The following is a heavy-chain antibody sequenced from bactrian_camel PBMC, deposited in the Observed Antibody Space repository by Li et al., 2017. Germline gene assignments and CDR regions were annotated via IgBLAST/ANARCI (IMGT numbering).Heavy chain of an antibody. V-gene: IGHV3S1*01. CDR3: AADCRRHYSVSGSLTGISLESLVT. J-gene: IGHJ6*01. CDR2: VYFGQTLSNRNP. Sequence: HVQLVESGGGSVQPGGSLRLSCVYSVSVYCMAWFRLAPGKEREGVGVVYFGQTLSNRNPYYTDSVKGRFTISPNAARSALYLQMNNLTPEDTGMYYCAADCRRHYSVSGSLTGISLESLVTGARGPRSPSP. D-gene: IGHD4*01. CDR1: VSVYC.